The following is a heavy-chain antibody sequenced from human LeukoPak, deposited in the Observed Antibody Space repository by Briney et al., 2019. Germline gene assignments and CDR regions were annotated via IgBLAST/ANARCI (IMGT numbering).Heavy chain of an antibody. D-gene: IGHD3-10*02. V-gene: IGHV3-7*01. J-gene: IGHJ6*04. CDR2: IKTDGSVK. CDR3: AELGITMIGGV. Sequence: PGGSLRLSCAASGFTFSTSWMSWVRQAPGKGLEWVASIKTDGSVKYYMDSVKGRFTISRDNAKNSLYLQMNSLRAEDTAVYYCAELGITMIGGVWGKGTTVTISS. CDR1: GFTFSTSW.